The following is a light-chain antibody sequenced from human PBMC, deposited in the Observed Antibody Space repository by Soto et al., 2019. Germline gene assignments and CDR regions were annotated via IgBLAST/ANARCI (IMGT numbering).Light chain of an antibody. CDR3: QKYNSAPPFT. V-gene: IGKV1-27*01. CDR2: AAS. CDR1: QGIRNY. Sequence: DIQMTQSPSSLSASVGDRVTITCRASQGIRNYLAWYQQKPGKVPKLLIYAASTLQSGVPSRFSGNGSGTDFTLTISSLQPEDVATYYCQKYNSAPPFTFGPGNKVDIK. J-gene: IGKJ3*01.